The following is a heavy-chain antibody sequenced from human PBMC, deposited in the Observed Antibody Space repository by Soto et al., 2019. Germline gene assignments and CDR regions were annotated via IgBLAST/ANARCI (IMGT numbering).Heavy chain of an antibody. Sequence: QVQLQQWGAGLLKPSETLSLSCGVYGGSLSGYYWAWIRQSPRKGLEWIGEINDSGRTNYNPSLQSRVTMSADMSKNQFSLKLASMSAADTAMYYCARGLPLGELSLYWGSRRLSSVWFDPWGQGTLVTVSS. J-gene: IGHJ5*02. CDR1: GGSLSGYY. CDR2: INDSGRT. V-gene: IGHV4-34*01. CDR3: ARGLPLGELSLYWGSRRLSSVWFDP. D-gene: IGHD3-16*02.